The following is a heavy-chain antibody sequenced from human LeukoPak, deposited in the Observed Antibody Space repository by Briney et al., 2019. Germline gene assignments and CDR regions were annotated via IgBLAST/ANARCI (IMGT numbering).Heavy chain of an antibody. J-gene: IGHJ5*02. D-gene: IGHD2-15*01. V-gene: IGHV1-18*04. CDR3: ARGVGYCSGGSCFNWFDP. CDR1: GYTFTSYG. CDR2: ISAYNGST. Sequence: ASVKVSCKASGYTFTSYGISWVRQAPGQGLEWMGWISAYNGSTNYAQKLQGRVTMTTDTSTSTAYMELRSLRSDDTAVYYCARGVGYCSGGSCFNWFDPWGQGTLVTVSS.